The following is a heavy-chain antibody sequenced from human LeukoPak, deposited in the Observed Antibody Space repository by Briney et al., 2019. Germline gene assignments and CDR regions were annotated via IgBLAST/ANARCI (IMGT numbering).Heavy chain of an antibody. CDR1: EFSVGSNY. J-gene: IGHJ3*02. D-gene: IGHD1-1*01. V-gene: IGHV3-53*01. CDR3: ANMPGTTDAFDI. Sequence: GGSLRLSCAASEFSVGSNYMTWVRQAPGKGLEWVSLIYSGGSTYYADSVKGRFTISRDNSKNTLYLQMNSLRAEDTAVYYCANMPGTTDAFDIWGQGTMVTASS. CDR2: IYSGGST.